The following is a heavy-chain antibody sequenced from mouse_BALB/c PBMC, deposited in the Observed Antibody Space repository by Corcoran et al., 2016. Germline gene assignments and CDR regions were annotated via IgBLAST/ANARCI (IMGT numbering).Heavy chain of an antibody. J-gene: IGHJ2*01. Sequence: EVQLQQSGAELVKPGASVKLSCTASGFNIKDTYMHWVKQRPEQGLEWIGRIDPANGNTKYDPKFQGKVTITADTSSNTAYLQLSSLTSEDTAVYYCARGGAYDDYFDYWGQGTTLTVSS. V-gene: IGHV14-3*02. D-gene: IGHD2-14*01. CDR2: IDPANGNT. CDR1: GFNIKDTY. CDR3: ARGGAYDDYFDY.